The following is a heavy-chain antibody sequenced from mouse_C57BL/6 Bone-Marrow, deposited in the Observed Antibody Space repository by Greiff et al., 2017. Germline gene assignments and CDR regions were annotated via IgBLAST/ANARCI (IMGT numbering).Heavy chain of an antibody. CDR2: IYPRSGNT. V-gene: IGHV1-81*01. J-gene: IGHJ4*01. Sequence: VQLQQSGAELARPGASVKLSCKASGYTFTSYGISWVKQRTGQGLEWIGEIYPRSGNTYYNEKFKGKATLTADKSSSTAYMELRSLTSEDSAVXFCARWLRRGSYYAMDYWGQGTSVTVSS. CDR1: GYTFTSYG. CDR3: ARWLRRGSYYAMDY. D-gene: IGHD2-2*01.